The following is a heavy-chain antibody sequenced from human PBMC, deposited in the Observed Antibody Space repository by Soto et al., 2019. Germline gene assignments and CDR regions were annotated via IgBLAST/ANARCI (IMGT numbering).Heavy chain of an antibody. CDR3: ARAGPDYYYYALDF. D-gene: IGHD3-10*01. V-gene: IGHV6-1*01. CDR2: TYYRSKWYN. CDR1: GDSVSTNSAA. J-gene: IGHJ6*02. Sequence: PSQTLSLTCAVSGDSVSTNSAAWNSIRQSPSRGLEWLGRTYYRSKWYNDYAVSVKSRININADTSKNQISLQLNSVTPEDTAVYYCARAGPDYYYYALDFWGQGTTVTVSS.